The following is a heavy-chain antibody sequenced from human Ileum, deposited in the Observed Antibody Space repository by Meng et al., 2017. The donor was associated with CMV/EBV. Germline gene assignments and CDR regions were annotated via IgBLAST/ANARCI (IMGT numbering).Heavy chain of an antibody. Sequence: GESLKISCVVSGPTFDVLPIYWVRQTPDKGLEWVSMIEHDGDPKSYAESVKGRFVISRDKSKKTVFLQMNSLKSDDTAVYYCATPPVARSDYFADWGQGTLVTVSS. CDR3: ATPPVARSDYFAD. J-gene: IGHJ4*02. D-gene: IGHD3-9*01. CDR2: IEHDGDPK. V-gene: IGHV3-30*03. CDR1: GPTFDVLP.